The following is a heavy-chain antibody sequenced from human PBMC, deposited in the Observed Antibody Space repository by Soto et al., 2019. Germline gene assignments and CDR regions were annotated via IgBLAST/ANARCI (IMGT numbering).Heavy chain of an antibody. CDR3: ARHPGDIAVARFYYYYGLDV. D-gene: IGHD6-19*01. CDR2: ISSRNTYK. J-gene: IGHJ6*02. V-gene: IGHV3-21*01. Sequence: PXASLRLSCAASGFTFSTYNMNWVRQAAGKGLEWVSSISSRNTYKYYADSVRGRFTISRDDAKNSLFLQMNSLSAEDTAVYYCARHPGDIAVARFYYYYGLDVWGQGTTVTVSS. CDR1: GFTFSTYN.